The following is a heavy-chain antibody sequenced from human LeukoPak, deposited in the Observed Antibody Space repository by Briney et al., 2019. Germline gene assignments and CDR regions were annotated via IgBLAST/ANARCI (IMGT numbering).Heavy chain of an antibody. CDR2: ISGSGGST. CDR3: AKDGEAYYYDSSGYYYFEC. D-gene: IGHD3-22*01. Sequence: GGSLRLSCAASGFTFSSYAMSWVRQAPGKGLEWVSAISGSGGSTYYADSVKGRFTISRDNSKNTLYLQMNSLRAEDTAVYYCAKDGEAYYYDSSGYYYFECWGQGTLVTVSS. J-gene: IGHJ4*02. CDR1: GFTFSSYA. V-gene: IGHV3-23*01.